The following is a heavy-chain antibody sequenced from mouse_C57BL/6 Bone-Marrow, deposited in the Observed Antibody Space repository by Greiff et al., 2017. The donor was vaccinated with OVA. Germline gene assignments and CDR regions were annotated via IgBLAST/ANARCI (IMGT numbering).Heavy chain of an antibody. CDR2: IYPRSGNT. CDR1: GYTFTSYG. J-gene: IGHJ1*03. D-gene: IGHD1-1*01. CDR3: ARRYYGGAGYFDV. V-gene: IGHV1-81*01. Sequence: VQLQQSGAELARPGASVKLSCKASGYTFTSYGISWVKQRTGQGLEWIGEIYPRSGNTYYNEKFKGKATLTADKSSSTEYMELRSLTSEDSAVYFCARRYYGGAGYFDVWGTGTTVTVSS.